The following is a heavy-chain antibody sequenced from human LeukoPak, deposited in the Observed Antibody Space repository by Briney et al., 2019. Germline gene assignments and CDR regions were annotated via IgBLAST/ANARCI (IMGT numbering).Heavy chain of an antibody. CDR3: ARQVKTYYGSGSFDY. D-gene: IGHD3-10*01. CDR2: IYYSGST. CDR1: GGSISSYY. V-gene: IGHV4-59*08. J-gene: IGHJ4*02. Sequence: SETLSLACTVSGGSISSYYWSWIRQPPGKGLEWIGYIYYSGSTNYNPSLKSRVTISVDTSKNQFSLKLSSVTAADTAGYYCARQVKTYYGSGSFDYWGQGTLVTVSS.